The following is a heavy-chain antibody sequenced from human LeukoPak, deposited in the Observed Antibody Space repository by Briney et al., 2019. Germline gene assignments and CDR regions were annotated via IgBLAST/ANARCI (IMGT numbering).Heavy chain of an antibody. Sequence: GGSLRLSCAASGFIFSTYEMNWGRQAPGKGLELLSYISYNGRSIYYADSVKGRFTISRDNAKNFLYLQMNSLRAEDTAVYYCAELGITMIGGVWGKGTTVTISS. CDR3: AELGITMIGGV. J-gene: IGHJ6*04. CDR1: GFIFSTYE. D-gene: IGHD3-10*02. CDR2: ISYNGRSI. V-gene: IGHV3-48*03.